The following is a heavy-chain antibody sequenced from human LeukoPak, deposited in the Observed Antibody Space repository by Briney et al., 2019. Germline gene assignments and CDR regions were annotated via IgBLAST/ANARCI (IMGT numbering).Heavy chain of an antibody. D-gene: IGHD5-18*01. Sequence: GGSLRLSCAASGFAFKSYGMTWVRQVPGKGLEWVSSITGAGSSTKYADSVSGRFTISRDNSKNTLSLQMTGLRAEDTAVYYCARKVAVAMDLDYWGQGTLVTVSS. J-gene: IGHJ4*02. CDR1: GFAFKSYG. V-gene: IGHV3-23*01. CDR3: ARKVAVAMDLDY. CDR2: ITGAGSST.